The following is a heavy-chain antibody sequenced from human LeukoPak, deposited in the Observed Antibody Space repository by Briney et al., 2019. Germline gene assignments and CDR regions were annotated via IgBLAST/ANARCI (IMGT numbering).Heavy chain of an antibody. V-gene: IGHV3-33*08. D-gene: IGHD3-22*01. CDR1: GFAFSYFP. Sequence: PGGSLRLSCAASGFAFSYFPMHWVRQAPGKGLEWVAVIWNDGSKKYHADSVKGRFTISRDNSKNTLYLQMNSLRAEDTAVYYCASGSDNSGYNFYWGQGTLVTVSS. CDR3: ASGSDNSGYNFY. CDR2: IWNDGSKK. J-gene: IGHJ4*02.